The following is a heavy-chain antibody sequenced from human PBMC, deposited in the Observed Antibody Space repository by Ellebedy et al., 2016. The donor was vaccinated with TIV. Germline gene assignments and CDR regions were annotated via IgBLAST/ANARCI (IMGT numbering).Heavy chain of an antibody. CDR3: ARAPTAIFAHFYYYYYYMDV. J-gene: IGHJ6*03. CDR2: ISGSGGST. D-gene: IGHD2-21*02. Sequence: GGSLRLXXAASGFTFSSYAMSWVRQAPGRRLEWVSAISGSGGSTHYVDSVRGRFTISRDNSKNTLYLRMTSLRAEDTAVYYCARAPTAIFAHFYYYYYYMDVWGKGTTVTVSS. CDR1: GFTFSSYA. V-gene: IGHV3-23*01.